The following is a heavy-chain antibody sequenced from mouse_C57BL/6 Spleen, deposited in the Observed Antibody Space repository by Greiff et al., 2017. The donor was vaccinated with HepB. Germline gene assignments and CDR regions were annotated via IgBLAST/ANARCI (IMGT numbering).Heavy chain of an antibody. V-gene: IGHV1-55*01. D-gene: IGHD2-5*01. CDR1: GYTFTSYW. CDR2: IYPGSGST. Sequence: QVQLQQPGAELVKPGASVKMSCKASGYTFTSYWITWVKQRPGQGLEWIGDIYPGSGSTNYNEKFKSKATLTVDTSSNTAYLQLSSLTSEDTAVYYCARGGISYSNYPWFAYWGQGTLVTVSA. J-gene: IGHJ3*01. CDR3: ARGGISYSNYPWFAY.